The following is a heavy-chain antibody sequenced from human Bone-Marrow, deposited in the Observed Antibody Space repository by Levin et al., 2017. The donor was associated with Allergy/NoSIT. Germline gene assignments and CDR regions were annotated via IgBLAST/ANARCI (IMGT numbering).Heavy chain of an antibody. D-gene: IGHD2-15*01. CDR2: IDPSDSYT. CDR3: ARLKTGYCSGGSGYGFDY. J-gene: IGHJ4*02. V-gene: IGHV5-10-1*01. CDR1: GYSFTSYW. Sequence: GGSLRLSCKGSGYSFTSYWISWVRQMPGKGLEWMGRIDPSDSYTNYSPSFQGHVTISADKSISTAYLQWSSLKASDTAMYYCARLKTGYCSGGSGYGFDYWGQGTLVTVSS.